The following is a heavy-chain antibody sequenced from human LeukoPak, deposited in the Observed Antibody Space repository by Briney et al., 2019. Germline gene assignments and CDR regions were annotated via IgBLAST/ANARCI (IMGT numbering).Heavy chain of an antibody. CDR2: IYHSGST. Sequence: SETLSLTCTVSGGSISSGGYYWSWIRQPPGKGLEWIRYIYHSGSTYYNPSLKSRVTISVDRSKNQFSLKLSSVTAADTAVYYCARARYYDILTGYPHFDYWGQGTLVTVSS. J-gene: IGHJ4*02. CDR3: ARARYYDILTGYPHFDY. D-gene: IGHD3-9*01. CDR1: GGSISSGGYY. V-gene: IGHV4-30-2*01.